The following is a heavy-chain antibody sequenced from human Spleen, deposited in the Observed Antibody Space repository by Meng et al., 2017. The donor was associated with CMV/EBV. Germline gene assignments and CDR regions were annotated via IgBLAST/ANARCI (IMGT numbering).Heavy chain of an antibody. CDR3: ARGELELRTIWFDP. CDR1: DSVSSNSAA. Sequence: DSVSSNSAAWTWIRQSPSRGLEWLGRTYYRSKWYNDYAVSVKSRITINPDTSKNQFSLQLNSVTPEDTAVYYCARGELELRTIWFDPWGQGTLVTVSS. D-gene: IGHD1-7*01. CDR2: TYYRSKWYN. V-gene: IGHV6-1*01. J-gene: IGHJ5*02.